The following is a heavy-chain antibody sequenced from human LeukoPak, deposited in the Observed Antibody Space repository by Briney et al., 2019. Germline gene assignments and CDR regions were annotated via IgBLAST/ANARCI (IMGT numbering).Heavy chain of an antibody. Sequence: GGSLRLSCAASGFTFSDYYMSWIRQAPGKGLEWVSYINSSGSTIYYADSVKGRFTISRDNAKNSMYLQMNSLRAEDTAVYYCARDVAAAGSFDYWGQGTLVTVSS. J-gene: IGHJ4*02. CDR1: GFTFSDYY. D-gene: IGHD6-13*01. V-gene: IGHV3-11*01. CDR3: ARDVAAAGSFDY. CDR2: INSSGSTI.